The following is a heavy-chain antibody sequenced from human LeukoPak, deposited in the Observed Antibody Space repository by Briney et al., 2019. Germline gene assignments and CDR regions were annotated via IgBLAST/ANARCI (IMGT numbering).Heavy chain of an antibody. J-gene: IGHJ4*02. CDR2: ISYDGSNK. CDR1: GFTFSSYA. CDR3: ARNSGSYYFDY. D-gene: IGHD1-26*01. Sequence: GGSLRLSCAASGFTFSSYAMHWGRQAPGKGLEWVAVISYDGSNKYYADSVKGRFTISRDNSKNTLYLQMNSLRAEDTAVYYCARNSGSYYFDYWGQGTLVTVSS. V-gene: IGHV3-30*04.